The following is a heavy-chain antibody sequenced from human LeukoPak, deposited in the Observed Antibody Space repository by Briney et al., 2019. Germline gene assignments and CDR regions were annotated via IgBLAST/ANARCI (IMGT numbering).Heavy chain of an antibody. J-gene: IGHJ4*02. D-gene: IGHD1-26*01. Sequence: AASVTVSCKASGYTFTGYYMHWVRQAPGQGLEWMGWINPNSGGTNYAQKFQGRVTMTRDTSISTAYMELGRLRSDDTAVYYCARGIVGATTGDWGQGTLVTVSS. CDR1: GYTFTGYY. CDR2: INPNSGGT. CDR3: ARGIVGATTGD. V-gene: IGHV1-2*02.